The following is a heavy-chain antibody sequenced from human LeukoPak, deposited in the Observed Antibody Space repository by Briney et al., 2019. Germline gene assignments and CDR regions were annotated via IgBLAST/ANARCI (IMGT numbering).Heavy chain of an antibody. CDR2: INPSGGST. Sequence: ASVTVSCKASGYTFTSYYMHWVRQAPGQGLEWMGIINPSGGSTSYAQKFQGRVTMTRDTSTSTVYMELSSLRSEDTAVYYCARDRGGSLYYYYGMDVWGQGTTVTVSS. D-gene: IGHD3-16*01. CDR3: ARDRGGSLYYYYGMDV. J-gene: IGHJ6*02. CDR1: GYTFTSYY. V-gene: IGHV1-46*03.